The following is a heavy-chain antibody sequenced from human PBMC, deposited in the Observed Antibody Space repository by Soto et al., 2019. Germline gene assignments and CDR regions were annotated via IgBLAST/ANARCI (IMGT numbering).Heavy chain of an antibody. D-gene: IGHD2-15*01. CDR2: IYYSGST. V-gene: IGHV4-59*12. J-gene: IGHJ4*02. Sequence: SETLSLTCTVSGGSISRYYWNWIRQPPGKGLEWIGYIYYSGSTNYNPSLKSRVTISVDTSKNQFSLKLSSVTAADTAVYYCAREGHCSGGSCQGIDYWGQGTLVTVSS. CDR3: AREGHCSGGSCQGIDY. CDR1: GGSISRYY.